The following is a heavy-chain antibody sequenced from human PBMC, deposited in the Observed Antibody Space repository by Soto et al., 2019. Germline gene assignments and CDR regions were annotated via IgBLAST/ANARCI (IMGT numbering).Heavy chain of an antibody. J-gene: IGHJ4*02. CDR1: GFTFSSYG. CDR2: ISYDGSNK. Sequence: GGSLRLSCAASGFTFSSYGMHWVRQAPGKGLEWVAVISYDGSNKYYADSVKGRFTISRDNSKNTLYLQMNSLRAEDTAVYYCAKDLDIVVVPAASIFDYWGQGT. D-gene: IGHD2-2*03. CDR3: AKDLDIVVVPAASIFDY. V-gene: IGHV3-30*18.